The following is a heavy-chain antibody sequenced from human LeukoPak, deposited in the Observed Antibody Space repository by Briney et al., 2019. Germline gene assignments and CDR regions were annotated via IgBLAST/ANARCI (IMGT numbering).Heavy chain of an antibody. J-gene: IGHJ5*02. D-gene: IGHD4-17*01. V-gene: IGHV7-4-1*02. CDR2: INTNTGNP. CDR3: AGYGVGSRERRVNWFDP. CDR1: GYTFTSYA. Sequence: ASVKVSCKASGYTFTSYAMNWVRQAPGQGLEWMGWINTNTGNPTYAQGFTGRFVFSLDTSVSTAYLQISSLKAEDTAVYYCAGYGVGSRERRVNWFDPWGQGTLVTVSS.